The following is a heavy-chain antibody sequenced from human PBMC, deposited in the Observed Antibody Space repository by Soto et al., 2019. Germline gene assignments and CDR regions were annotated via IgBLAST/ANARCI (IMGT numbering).Heavy chain of an antibody. Sequence: ASVKVSCKASGYTFTSYYMHWVRQAPGQGLEWMGIINPSGDSTSYAQKFQGRVTMTRDTSTSTVYMELSSLRSEDTAVYYCARPFSKSSSQRGLIGYWGQGTLVTVST. CDR2: INPSGDST. CDR1: GYTFTSYY. CDR3: ARPFSKSSSQRGLIGY. D-gene: IGHD6-13*01. V-gene: IGHV1-46*01. J-gene: IGHJ4*02.